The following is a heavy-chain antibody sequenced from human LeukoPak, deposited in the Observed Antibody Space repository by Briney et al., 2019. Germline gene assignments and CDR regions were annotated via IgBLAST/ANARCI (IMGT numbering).Heavy chain of an antibody. CDR1: GGTFSSYA. D-gene: IGHD3-22*01. J-gene: IGHJ4*02. CDR2: IIPIFGTA. V-gene: IGHV1-69*13. Sequence: SVKVSCKASGGTFSSYAISWVRQAPGQGLEWMGGIIPIFGTANYAQKFQGRVTITADESTSTAYMELSSLRSEDTAVYYCAREDHYDSSGYHNQYYFDYWGPGTLVTVSS. CDR3: AREDHYDSSGYHNQYYFDY.